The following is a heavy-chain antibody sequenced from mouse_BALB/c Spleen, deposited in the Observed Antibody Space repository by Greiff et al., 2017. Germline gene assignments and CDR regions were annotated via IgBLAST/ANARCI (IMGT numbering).Heavy chain of an antibody. CDR2: ISNGGGST. Sequence: EVKLVESGGGLVQPGGSLKLSCAASGFTFSSYTMSWVRQTPEKRLEWVAYISNGGGSTYYPDTVKGRFTISRDNAKNTLYLQMSSLKSEDTAMYYCASSMITTGYFDVWGAGTTVTVSS. CDR3: ASSMITTGYFDV. CDR1: GFTFSSYT. V-gene: IGHV5-12-2*01. D-gene: IGHD2-4*01. J-gene: IGHJ1*01.